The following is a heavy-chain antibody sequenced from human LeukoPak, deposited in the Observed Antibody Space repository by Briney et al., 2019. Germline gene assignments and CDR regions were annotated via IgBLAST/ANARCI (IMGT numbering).Heavy chain of an antibody. CDR1: GFIFSTYA. CDR3: ARDVVVTSSPDAFDI. D-gene: IGHD2-21*02. Sequence: GSLRLSCAASGFIFSTYAMSWVRQAPGKGLEWVSAISGSGGGTHYADSVKGRFTISRDNSKNTLYLQMNSLRAEDTAVYYCARDVVVTSSPDAFDIWGQGTMVIVSS. V-gene: IGHV3-23*01. J-gene: IGHJ3*02. CDR2: ISGSGGGT.